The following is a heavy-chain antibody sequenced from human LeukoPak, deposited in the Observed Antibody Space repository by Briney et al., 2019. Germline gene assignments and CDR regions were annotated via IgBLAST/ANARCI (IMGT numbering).Heavy chain of an antibody. CDR3: ARSGDSHVYYFDY. CDR1: GGSISTYY. V-gene: IGHV4-59*08. D-gene: IGHD1-26*01. CDR2: KTYSGIT. Sequence: PSETLSLTCSVSGGSISTYYWNWIRLRPGKGLEWIGYKTYSGITNYNPSLKSRITISIDSSKNQFSLKLSSVTAADTAVYHCARSGDSHVYYFDYWGQGTPVIVSS. J-gene: IGHJ4*02.